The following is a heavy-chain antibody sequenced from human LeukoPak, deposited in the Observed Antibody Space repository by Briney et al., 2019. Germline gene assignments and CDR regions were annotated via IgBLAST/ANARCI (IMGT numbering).Heavy chain of an antibody. CDR2: IQYGGTT. CDR3: AGDRGRGYFDY. V-gene: IGHV4-59*02. J-gene: IGHJ4*02. Sequence: SETLSLTCSASGDSVNNFYCSWIRQSPGKGLEWIGYIQYGGTTTYNPSLKSRVTISTDTSKNQVSLTLTSVTAADTAVYYCAGDRGRGYFDYWGQGTLVTVSS. D-gene: IGHD2-15*01. CDR1: GDSVNNFY.